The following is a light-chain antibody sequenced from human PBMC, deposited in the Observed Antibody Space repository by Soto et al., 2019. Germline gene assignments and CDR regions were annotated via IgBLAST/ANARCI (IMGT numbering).Light chain of an antibody. Sequence: EIVLTQSPGTLSLSPGERATLSCRASQNINSRYLAWYQQKPGQAPRLLIYGTSSRATCIPDRFSGSGSGTDFTLTISRLEPEDFAVYYCRQFGSSPGFTFGPGTKVDIK. CDR3: RQFGSSPGFT. CDR2: GTS. CDR1: QNINSRY. J-gene: IGKJ3*01. V-gene: IGKV3-20*01.